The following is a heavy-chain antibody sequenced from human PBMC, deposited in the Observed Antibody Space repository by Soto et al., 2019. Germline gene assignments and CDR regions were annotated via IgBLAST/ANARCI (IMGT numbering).Heavy chain of an antibody. V-gene: IGHV4-4*07. CDR3: ARDWRLRLWELSTYRWFDP. Sequence: SETLSLTCTVSGGSISSYYWSWIREPAGKGLEWIGRIYTSESTNYNPSLKSLVTMSVDTSKNQFSLKLSSVTAADTAVYYCARDWRLRLWELSTYRWFDPWGQGTLVTVSS. J-gene: IGHJ5*02. D-gene: IGHD3-16*02. CDR2: IYTSEST. CDR1: GGSISSYY.